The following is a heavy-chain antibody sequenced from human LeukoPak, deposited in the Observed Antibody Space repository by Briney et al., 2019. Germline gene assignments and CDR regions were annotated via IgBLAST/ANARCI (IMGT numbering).Heavy chain of an antibody. J-gene: IGHJ3*02. Sequence: GGSLRLSCAASGFSLSKYAMDWVRQAPGKGLEWVAIISKDGSMRYYADSVKGRFTVSRDNSNNTLSLQMNSLKSEDTAVYYCAGEKFDIWGQGTMVTVSA. V-gene: IGHV3-30*04. CDR1: GFSLSKYA. CDR2: ISKDGSMR. CDR3: AGEKFDI.